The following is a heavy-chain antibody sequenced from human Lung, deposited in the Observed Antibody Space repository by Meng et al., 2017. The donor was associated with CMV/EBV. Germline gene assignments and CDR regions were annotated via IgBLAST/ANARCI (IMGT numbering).Heavy chain of an antibody. CDR2: IYTSGST. V-gene: IGHV4-4*07. J-gene: IGHJ1*01. CDR1: GGCISRFY. Sequence: VQREESGPGLVEPSWTLSLHLTVSGGCISRFYWSWIRQPAGKGLEWIGRIYTSGSTNSNPSLKSRVTMSVDTSKNQFSLKLSSVTAADTAVYYCARGSRDEAFQHWGQGTLVTVSS. D-gene: IGHD5-24*01. CDR3: ARGSRDEAFQH.